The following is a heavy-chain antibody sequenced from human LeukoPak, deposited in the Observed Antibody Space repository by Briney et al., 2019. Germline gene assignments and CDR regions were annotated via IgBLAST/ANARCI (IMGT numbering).Heavy chain of an antibody. J-gene: IGHJ4*02. V-gene: IGHV4-39*07. CDR3: AREPGYGGNSGGDY. Sequence: SETLSLTCTVSGGSISSSTYYWGWIRQPPGKGLEWIGSIYYSGSTYYNPSLKSRVTISVDTSKNQFSPKLSSVTAADTAVYYCAREPGYGGNSGGDYWGQGTLVTVSS. CDR2: IYYSGST. D-gene: IGHD4-23*01. CDR1: GGSISSSTYY.